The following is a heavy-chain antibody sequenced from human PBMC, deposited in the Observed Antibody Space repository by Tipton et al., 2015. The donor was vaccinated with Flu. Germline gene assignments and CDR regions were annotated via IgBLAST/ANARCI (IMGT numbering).Heavy chain of an antibody. D-gene: IGHD7-27*01. Sequence: GSLRLSCAASGFSFSSYEMNWVRQAPGKGLEWISHITSNGFTKYYADSVKGRFSISRDNAKNSLYLQLNSLRAEDTANYYCATLTGDDYWGQGIMVTVSS. CDR2: ITSNGFTK. CDR1: GFSFSSYE. J-gene: IGHJ4*02. CDR3: ATLTGDDY. V-gene: IGHV3-48*03.